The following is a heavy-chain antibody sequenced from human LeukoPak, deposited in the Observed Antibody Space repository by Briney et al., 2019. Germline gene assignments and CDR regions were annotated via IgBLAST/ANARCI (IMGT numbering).Heavy chain of an antibody. D-gene: IGHD1-26*01. J-gene: IGHJ5*02. Sequence: SETLSLTCTVSGGSISSYYWSWIRQPPGKGLEWIGYIYYSGSTNYNPSLKSRVTMSVDMSKNQFSLNLTSVTAADTAVYYCARETGSSRWFDPWGQGTLVTVSS. CDR2: IYYSGST. V-gene: IGHV4-59*12. CDR1: GGSISSYY. CDR3: ARETGSSRWFDP.